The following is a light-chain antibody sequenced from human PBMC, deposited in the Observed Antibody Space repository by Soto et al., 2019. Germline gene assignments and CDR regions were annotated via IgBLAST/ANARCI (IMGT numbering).Light chain of an antibody. CDR1: NIGRKT. CDR3: QVWDSSNDHPV. Sequence: SYELTQPPSVSVAPGQTATITCGGDNIGRKTVHWSQQKPGQAPVLVVYDDGVRPSGIPERFSGSNSGNTATLTISRVGAGDEADYYCQVWDSSNDHPVFGGGTKVTVL. CDR2: DDG. J-gene: IGLJ2*01. V-gene: IGLV3-21*02.